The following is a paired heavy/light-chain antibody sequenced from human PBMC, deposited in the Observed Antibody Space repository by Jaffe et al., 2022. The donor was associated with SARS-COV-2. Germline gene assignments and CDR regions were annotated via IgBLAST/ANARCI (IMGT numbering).Light chain of an antibody. CDR2: NTN. J-gene: IGLJ3*02. V-gene: IGLV8-61*01. Sequence: QTVVTQEPPVSVSPGGTVTLTCGLSSGSVSTSHYPSWYQQTPGQAPRTLIYNTNTRSSGVPDRFSGSIVGNKAALTITGAQADDESDYYCLLYMGSYIWVFGGGTKLTVL. CDR1: SGSVSTSHY. CDR3: LLYMGSYIWV.
Heavy chain of an antibody. Sequence: QVQLVESGGGVVQPGRSLRLSCAASGFTFSNNGMHWVRQAPGKGLEWVALIWYDGSNKYYADSVKGRFTISRDNSKNTLYLEMNSLRAEDTAVYHCGRLTNKWIDYWGQGTLVTVSS. V-gene: IGHV3-33*01. CDR1: GFTFSNNG. CDR2: IWYDGSNK. D-gene: IGHD1-26*01. CDR3: GRLTNKWIDY. J-gene: IGHJ4*01.